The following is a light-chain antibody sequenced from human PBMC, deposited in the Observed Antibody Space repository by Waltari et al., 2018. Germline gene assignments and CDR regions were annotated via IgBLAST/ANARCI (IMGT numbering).Light chain of an antibody. CDR1: SDDVGNYNL. J-gene: IGLJ3*02. CDR3: GSFASTSTLKGV. V-gene: IGLV2-23*01. CDR2: EGT. Sequence: QSALPQPASVSGSPGQSVTISCTETSDDVGNYNLVSWYQQHPGKVPQPRIYEGTTRPPGVSNRFSGSKSGNTASLTISGLQADDEADYYCGSFASTSTLKGVFGGGTKLTVL.